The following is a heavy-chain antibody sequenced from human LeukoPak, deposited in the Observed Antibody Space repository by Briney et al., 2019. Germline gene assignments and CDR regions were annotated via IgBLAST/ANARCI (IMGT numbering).Heavy chain of an antibody. D-gene: IGHD6-13*01. J-gene: IGHJ4*02. CDR3: AKETPSCIAAAVPD. Sequence: GGSLRLSCAPSVFPFSSYGMLWVPQAPGKAVEWVAFIRYDGSKKYYADSVKGRFTIYRDNSKNTLYLQMNSLRAEDTAVYYCAKETPSCIAAAVPDWGQGTLVTVSS. CDR2: IRYDGSKK. CDR1: VFPFSSYG. V-gene: IGHV3-30*02.